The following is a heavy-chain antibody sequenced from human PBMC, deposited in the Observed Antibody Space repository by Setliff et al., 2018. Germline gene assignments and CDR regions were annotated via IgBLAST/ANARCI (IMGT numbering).Heavy chain of an antibody. CDR2: IHAGSSNT. V-gene: IGHV1-3*01. D-gene: IGHD2-8*02. J-gene: IGHJ4*02. CDR3: ARMSTSGPHYDY. Sequence: ASVKVSCKASGYSFSSNAFHWVRQAPGQTLEWMGWIHAGSSNTLYSQRFQDRITISRDTSATTVHMALSSLRSDDTAVYYCARMSTSGPHYDYRGQGTLVTVSS. CDR1: GYSFSSNA.